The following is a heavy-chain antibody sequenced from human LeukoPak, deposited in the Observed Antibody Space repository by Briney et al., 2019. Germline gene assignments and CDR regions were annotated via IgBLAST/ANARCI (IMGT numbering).Heavy chain of an antibody. J-gene: IGHJ1*01. CDR2: ISYDGSYK. CDR1: GFTFSSYA. D-gene: IGHD1-7*01. CDR3: ARSWNYNTGYFQH. V-gene: IGHV3-30*01. Sequence: GRSLRLSCAASGFTFSSYAMHWVRQAPGKGLEWVALISYDGSYKVYADSVKGRFTISRDNSKNTLYLQMNSLRAEDMAVYYCARSWNYNTGYFQHWGQGTLVTVSS.